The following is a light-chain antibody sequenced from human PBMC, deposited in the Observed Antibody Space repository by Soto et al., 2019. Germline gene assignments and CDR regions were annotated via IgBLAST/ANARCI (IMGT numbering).Light chain of an antibody. CDR1: STDVGSHKL. CDR2: EAY. J-gene: IGLJ1*01. V-gene: IGLV2-23*01. CDR3: CSNAVGSTYV. Sequence: QSVLTQRASVSGSPGQSITISCTGTSTDVGSHKLVSWYQQYPGNAPKLIIFEAYKRPSGVSNRFSGSKSGSTASLTISGLQAEDEADYYCCSNAVGSTYVFGTGTKVTVL.